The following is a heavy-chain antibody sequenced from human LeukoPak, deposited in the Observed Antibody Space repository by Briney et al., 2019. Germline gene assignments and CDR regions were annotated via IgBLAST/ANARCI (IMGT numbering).Heavy chain of an antibody. V-gene: IGHV3-23*01. CDR3: ANLGQQVKWFYP. D-gene: IGHD6-13*01. J-gene: IGHJ5*02. CDR2: FRGSGGST. Sequence: PGGSLRLSCAASGFTFSTYAMSWVRQAPRKGLGLVSGFRGSGGSTYYEDSVKGRFTISRGNSKKTRFLQMNSLRAEDTAIYYCANLGQQVKWFYPWGQRTLVTVSS. CDR1: GFTFSTYA.